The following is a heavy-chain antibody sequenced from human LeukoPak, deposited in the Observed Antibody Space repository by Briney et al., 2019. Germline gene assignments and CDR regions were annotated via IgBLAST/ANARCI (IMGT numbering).Heavy chain of an antibody. V-gene: IGHV4-39*07. CDR3: ARDGKNGGNSERTEMGGY. J-gene: IGHJ4*02. D-gene: IGHD4-23*01. CDR2: IYYSGAT. CDR1: GDSIYTSSYY. Sequence: SETLSLTCTVSGDSIYTSSYYWGWVRQSPGRGLEWIGNIYYSGATYYNPSLKSRVTISDDTSRNQFYLELRSVTAADTAVYYCARDGKNGGNSERTEMGGYWGQGTLVTVSS.